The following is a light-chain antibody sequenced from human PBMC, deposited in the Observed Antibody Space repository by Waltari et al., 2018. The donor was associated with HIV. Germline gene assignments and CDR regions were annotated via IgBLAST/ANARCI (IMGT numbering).Light chain of an antibody. V-gene: IGKV1-5*03. CDR1: QRISDW. CDR2: EAS. CDR3: QQYDTYPWT. J-gene: IGKJ1*01. Sequence: DIQMTQSPSTLSASVGDRVTITCRASQRISDWLAWFQQKPGKAPKLMIYEASNLQNGVPSRFSCSGSGTEFTLTISSLQPDDFATYYCQQYDTYPWTFGQGTEVEIK.